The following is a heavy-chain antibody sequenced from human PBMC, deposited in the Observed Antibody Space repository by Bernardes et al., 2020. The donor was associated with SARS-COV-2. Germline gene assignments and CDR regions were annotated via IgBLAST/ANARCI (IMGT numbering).Heavy chain of an antibody. V-gene: IGHV1-2*02. Sequence: ASVKVSRKTSVFPLTGYYLHGVRQAPGQGLEWMGWINPNTGGTKYSQKFQGRVTMTGHTSISTTYMELSGLRSDDTAVYSCATGADSFCDYMDVWGKGTTVTVSS. CDR1: VFPLTGYY. J-gene: IGHJ6*03. CDR2: INPNTGGT. D-gene: IGHD7-27*01. CDR3: ATGADSFCDYMDV.